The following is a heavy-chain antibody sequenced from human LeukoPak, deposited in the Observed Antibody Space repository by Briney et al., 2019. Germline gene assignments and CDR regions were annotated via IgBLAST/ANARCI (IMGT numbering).Heavy chain of an antibody. J-gene: IGHJ4*02. CDR2: ISDGGDTT. Sequence: PGGSLRLSCAASGFTFSNNGMTWVRRAPGKGMEWVTGISDGGDTTYDAGSVKGRFTVSRDNSKNILYLQMNSLRAEDTAIYYCAKTQGFFDHWGQGSLVTVSS. V-gene: IGHV3-23*01. CDR1: GFTFSNNG. CDR3: AKTQGFFDH.